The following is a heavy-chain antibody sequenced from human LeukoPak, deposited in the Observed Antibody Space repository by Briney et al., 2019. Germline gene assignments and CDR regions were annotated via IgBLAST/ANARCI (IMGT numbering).Heavy chain of an antibody. CDR3: AGVGTSDHDY. Sequence: PGGSLRLSCAASGFTFSDYYMSWIRQAPGKGLEWVGRIKGKVDGGTTDYAAPVKGRFTISRDDSQTTVFLQMNSLKTEDTAVYCTAGVGTSDHDYWGQGNLVTVSS. J-gene: IGHJ4*02. CDR1: GFTFSDYY. D-gene: IGHD4-23*01. CDR2: IKGKVDGGTT. V-gene: IGHV3-15*01.